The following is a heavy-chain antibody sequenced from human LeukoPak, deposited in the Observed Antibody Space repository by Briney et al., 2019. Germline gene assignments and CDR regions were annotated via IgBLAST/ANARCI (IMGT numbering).Heavy chain of an antibody. CDR3: ARDQYTSSPGGFDY. J-gene: IGHJ4*02. V-gene: IGHV3-21*01. CDR1: GFIFSSYS. Sequence: GGSLRLSCAGAGFIFSSYSTNWVRQAPGKGLEWVSSISSSYIYYADSVKGLFTTSRDNAKNSLYLQMNSLRAEDTAVYYCARDQYTSSPGGFDYWGQGTLVTVSS. D-gene: IGHD6-6*01. CDR2: ISSSYI.